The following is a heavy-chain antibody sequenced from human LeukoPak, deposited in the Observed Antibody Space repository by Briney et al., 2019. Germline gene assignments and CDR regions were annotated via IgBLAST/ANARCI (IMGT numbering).Heavy chain of an antibody. CDR3: ARDDVYTHTFGRYAN. Sequence: PGGSLRLSCAASGFTFSSCSMNWVRQAPGKGLEWVSYISSSSSTIYYADSVKGRFTISRDNAKNSLYLQMNSLRAEDTAVYYCARDDVYTHTFGRYANWGQGTLVTVSS. J-gene: IGHJ4*02. CDR2: ISSSSSTI. V-gene: IGHV3-48*04. D-gene: IGHD2-2*02. CDR1: GFTFSSCS.